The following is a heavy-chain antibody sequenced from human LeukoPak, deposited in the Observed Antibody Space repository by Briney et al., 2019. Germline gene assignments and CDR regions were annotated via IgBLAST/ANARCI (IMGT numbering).Heavy chain of an antibody. V-gene: IGHV1-69*05. CDR2: IIPIFGTA. CDR1: GGTFSSYA. CDR3: ARALVRAARPLWFDP. J-gene: IGHJ5*02. D-gene: IGHD6-6*01. Sequence: ASVKVSCKASGGTFSSYAISWVRQAPGQGLEWMGGIIPIFGTANYAQKIQGRVTITTDESTSTAYMELSSLRSEDTAVYYCARALVRAARPLWFDPGGQETLVTVSS.